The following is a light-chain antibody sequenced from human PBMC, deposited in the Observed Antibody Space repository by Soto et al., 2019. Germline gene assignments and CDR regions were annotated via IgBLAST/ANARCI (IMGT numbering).Light chain of an antibody. V-gene: IGKV4-1*01. Sequence: DIAMTQSPDSLAASLGERATINCKSSQSVLYNSNNKNYLAWYQQKPGQPPKLLIYWASTRESGVPDRFSGSGSGTDFTLTISSLQAEDVAVYYCQQYYSTPFTFGPGTKVDIK. CDR2: WAS. CDR1: QSVLYNSNNKNY. J-gene: IGKJ3*01. CDR3: QQYYSTPFT.